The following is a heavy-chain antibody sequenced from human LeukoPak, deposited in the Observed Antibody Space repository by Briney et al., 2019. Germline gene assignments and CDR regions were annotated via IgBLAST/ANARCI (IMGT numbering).Heavy chain of an antibody. V-gene: IGHV3-23*01. D-gene: IGHD3-3*01. CDR1: GFTFTSYT. J-gene: IGHJ4*02. CDR3: AMGGRDFWSGYMDY. CDR2: ISGGGGST. Sequence: PGGSLRLSCTASGFTFTSYTMHWVRQAPGKGLEWVSGISGGGGSTYYADSVKGRFTISRDNSKNTNYLQMNSLRAEDTAVYYCAMGGRDFWSGYMDYWGQGNLVTVST.